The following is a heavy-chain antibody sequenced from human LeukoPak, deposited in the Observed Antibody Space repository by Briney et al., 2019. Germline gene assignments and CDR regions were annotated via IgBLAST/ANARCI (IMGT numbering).Heavy chain of an antibody. CDR1: GFTFSDYY. D-gene: IGHD1-26*01. J-gene: IGHJ3*02. CDR2: ISSSGSTI. CDR3: AGGIVGATTYAFDI. Sequence: GGSLRLSCAASGFTFSDYYMSWIRQAPGKGLEWVSYISSSGSTIYYADSVKGRFTISRDNAKNSLYLQMNSLRAEDTAVYYCAGGIVGATTYAFDIWGQGTMVTVSS. V-gene: IGHV3-11*01.